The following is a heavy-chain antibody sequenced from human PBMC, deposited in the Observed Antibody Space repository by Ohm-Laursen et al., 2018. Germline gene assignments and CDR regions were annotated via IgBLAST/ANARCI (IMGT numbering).Heavy chain of an antibody. V-gene: IGHV1-2*02. CDR1: GYTFTSYY. CDR3: ARDFGRGKDGGGIDY. Sequence: ASVTVSCKASGYTFTSYYMHWVRQAPGQGLEWVGWINSNSAGTNYAQKFQGRVTMTRDTSISTASMELSRLRSDAEAVYYCARDFGRGKDGGGIDYWGQGTLVTVSS. J-gene: IGHJ4*02. D-gene: IGHD3-16*01. CDR2: INSNSAGT.